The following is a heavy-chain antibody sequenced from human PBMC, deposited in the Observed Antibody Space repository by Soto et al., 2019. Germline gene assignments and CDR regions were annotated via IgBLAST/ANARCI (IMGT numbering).Heavy chain of an antibody. CDR2: INHSGST. D-gene: IGHD3-16*01. V-gene: IGHV4-34*01. CDR3: ARALGWGNGMDG. CDR1: GGSFSGDY. Sequence: SEALPLTCAVYGGSFSGDYWSWIRQPPGKGLEWIGEINHSGSTNYNPSLKSRVTISVDTSKKQFSLKLSSVTAADTAVYDCARALGWGNGMDGSGQGTTAT. J-gene: IGHJ6*02.